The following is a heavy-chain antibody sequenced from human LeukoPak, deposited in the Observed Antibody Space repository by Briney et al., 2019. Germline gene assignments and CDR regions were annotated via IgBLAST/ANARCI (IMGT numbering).Heavy chain of an antibody. CDR2: ISGSGGST. Sequence: GGSLRLSCAASGFTFSSYAMSWVRQAPGKGLEWVSAISGSGGSTYYADSVKGRFTISRDNSKNTLYLQMNSLRAEDTAVYYCAKDHRACSSTSCYLPVDYWGQGTLVSVSS. V-gene: IGHV3-23*01. D-gene: IGHD2-2*01. CDR1: GFTFSSYA. CDR3: AKDHRACSSTSCYLPVDY. J-gene: IGHJ4*02.